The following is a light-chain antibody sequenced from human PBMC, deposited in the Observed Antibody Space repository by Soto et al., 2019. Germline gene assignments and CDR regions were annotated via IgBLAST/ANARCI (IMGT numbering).Light chain of an antibody. CDR2: GAS. J-gene: IGKJ1*01. CDR3: QQYNNCPWT. Sequence: EIVMTQSPATLSVFPGERATLSCRASQSVSSNLAWYQQKPGQAPRLLIYGASTRATGIPARFSGSGSGTEFTLSISSLQSEDFAVYYCQQYNNCPWTFGQGTKVEI. V-gene: IGKV3-15*01. CDR1: QSVSSN.